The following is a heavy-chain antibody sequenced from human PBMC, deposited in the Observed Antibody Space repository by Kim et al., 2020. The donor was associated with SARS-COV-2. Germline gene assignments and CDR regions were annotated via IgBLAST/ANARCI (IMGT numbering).Heavy chain of an antibody. V-gene: IGHV3-30*04. CDR2: ISYDGSNK. CDR3: ARDIYGDYGFDY. CDR1: GFTFSSYA. J-gene: IGHJ4*02. D-gene: IGHD4-17*01. Sequence: GGSLRLSCAASGFTFSSYAMHWVRQAPGKGLEWVAVISYDGSNKYYADSVKGRFTISRDNSKNTLYLQMNSLRAEDTAVYYCARDIYGDYGFDYWGQGTLVTVSS.